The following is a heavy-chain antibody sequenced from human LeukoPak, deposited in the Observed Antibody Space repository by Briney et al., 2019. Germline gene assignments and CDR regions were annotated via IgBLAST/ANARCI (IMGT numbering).Heavy chain of an antibody. CDR3: AKRGIVIRVIVGGFHKEDDFFYC. Sequence: GGSLRLSCAVSGITFSKYGMSWVRQAPGKGLEGVAGIGGSGGRTNYADSVKGRFTISRDNPKNRLYLQMNSLRADDTGLYFCAKRGIVIRVIVGGFHKEDDFFYCWGQGALVIVSS. CDR1: GITFSKYG. J-gene: IGHJ4*02. V-gene: IGHV3-23*01. D-gene: IGHD3-16*01. CDR2: IGGSGGRT.